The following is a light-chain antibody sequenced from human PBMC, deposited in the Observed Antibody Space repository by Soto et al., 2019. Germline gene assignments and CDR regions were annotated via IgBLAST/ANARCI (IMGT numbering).Light chain of an antibody. V-gene: IGKV3-11*01. CDR1: QTVSITY. Sequence: VLTQSPGTLSLSPGESATLSCRASQTVSITYLTWYQQKPGQAPRLLISDASNRATGIPARFSGSGSGTDFTLTISSLEPEDFAVYYCQQRSNWPPLTFGGGIKVDIK. CDR2: DAS. CDR3: QQRSNWPPLT. J-gene: IGKJ4*01.